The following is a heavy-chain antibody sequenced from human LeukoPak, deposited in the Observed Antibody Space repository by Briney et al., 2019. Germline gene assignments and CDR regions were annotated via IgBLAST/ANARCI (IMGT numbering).Heavy chain of an antibody. Sequence: GGSLRLSCAASGFTFSSYWMSWVRQAPGKGLEWVANIKQDGSEEYYVDSVKGRFTVSRDNAKNSLYLQMNSLRAEDTAVYYCARGRGRTLGYCSGGSCSVNDYWGQGTLVTVSS. V-gene: IGHV3-7*05. CDR1: GFTFSSYW. J-gene: IGHJ4*02. CDR2: IKQDGSEE. D-gene: IGHD2-15*01. CDR3: ARGRGRTLGYCSGGSCSVNDY.